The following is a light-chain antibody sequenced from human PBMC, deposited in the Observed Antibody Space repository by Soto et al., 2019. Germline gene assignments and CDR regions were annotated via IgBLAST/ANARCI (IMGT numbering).Light chain of an antibody. CDR1: QGIRND. Sequence: AIQMTQSPSSLSASVGDRVTITCRASQGIRNDLGWYQQKPGKAPKFLIYGASSLQSGVPSRFSGSGSGTDFTLTINSLQPEDFATYYCLQDYNYPYTFGQGTKLEI. CDR3: LQDYNYPYT. J-gene: IGKJ2*01. V-gene: IGKV1-6*01. CDR2: GAS.